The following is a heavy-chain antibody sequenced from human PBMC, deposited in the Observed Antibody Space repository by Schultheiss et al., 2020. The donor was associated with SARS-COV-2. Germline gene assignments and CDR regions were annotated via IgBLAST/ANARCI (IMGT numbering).Heavy chain of an antibody. J-gene: IGHJ5*02. V-gene: IGHV4-34*01. CDR3: ARGNYYDSSGYYFWFDP. CDR1: GGSFSGYY. CDR2: IKHSGST. D-gene: IGHD3-22*01. Sequence: SETLSLTCAVYGGSFSGYYWSWIRQPPEKGLEWIGEIKHSGSTNYNPSLKSRVTISVDTSKNQFSLKLSSVTAADTAVYYCARGNYYDSSGYYFWFDPWGQGTLVTVSS.